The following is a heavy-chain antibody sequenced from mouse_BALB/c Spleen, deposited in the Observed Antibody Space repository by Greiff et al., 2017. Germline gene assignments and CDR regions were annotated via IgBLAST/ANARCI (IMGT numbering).Heavy chain of an antibody. CDR1: GFTFSSYG. CDR2: ISSGGSYT. Sequence: DVMLVESGGDLVKPGGSLKLSCAASGFTFSSYGMSWVRQTPDKRLEWVATISSGGSYTYYPDSVKGRFTISRDNAKNTLYLQMSSLKSEDTAMYYCARHEGYDGYYGWFAYWGQGTLVTVSA. D-gene: IGHD2-3*01. CDR3: ARHEGYDGYYGWFAY. V-gene: IGHV5-6*02. J-gene: IGHJ3*01.